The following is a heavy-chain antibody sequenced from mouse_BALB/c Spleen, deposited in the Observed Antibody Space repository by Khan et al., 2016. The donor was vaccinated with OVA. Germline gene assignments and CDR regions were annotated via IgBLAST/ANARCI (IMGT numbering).Heavy chain of an antibody. CDR1: GYTFTNYG. V-gene: IGHV9-3-1*01. J-gene: IGHJ1*01. D-gene: IGHD6-1*01. Sequence: LVESGPELKKPGETVKISCKASGYTFTNYGMNWVKQAPGKGLKWMGWINTYTGEPTYADAFKGRFAYSLETSANTAYLQINNLKNEDTSTYFCARSASYWFFDVWCAGTTVTVSS. CDR2: INTYTGEP. CDR3: ARSASYWFFDV.